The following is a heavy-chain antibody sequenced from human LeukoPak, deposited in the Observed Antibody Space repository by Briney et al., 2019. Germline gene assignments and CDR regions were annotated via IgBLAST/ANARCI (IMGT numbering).Heavy chain of an antibody. V-gene: IGHV1-69*05. Sequence: SVKVSCKASGGTFSSYAISWVRQASGQGLEWMGRIIPIFGTANYAQKFQGRVTITTDESTSTAYMELSSLRSEDTPVYYCARDHPLGQVDPWGQGTLVTVSS. CDR1: GGTFSSYA. D-gene: IGHD3-16*01. CDR2: IIPIFGTA. CDR3: ARDHPLGQVDP. J-gene: IGHJ5*02.